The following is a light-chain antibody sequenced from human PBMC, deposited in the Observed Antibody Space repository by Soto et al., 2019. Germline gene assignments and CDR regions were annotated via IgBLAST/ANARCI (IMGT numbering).Light chain of an antibody. CDR2: DAS. CDR3: QQYGSSPRT. J-gene: IGKJ1*01. Sequence: EIVMTQSPATLSVSPGERATLSCRASQSVSSNLAWYQQKPGQAPRLLIHDASSRATGISDRFTGSGSGTDFTLTITTLEPEDFAVYYCQQYGSSPRTFGLGTQGGYQ. V-gene: IGKV3-20*01. CDR1: QSVSSN.